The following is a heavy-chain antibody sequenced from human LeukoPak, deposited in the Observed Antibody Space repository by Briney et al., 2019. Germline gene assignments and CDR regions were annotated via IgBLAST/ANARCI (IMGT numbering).Heavy chain of an antibody. D-gene: IGHD3-16*01. J-gene: IGHJ6*02. V-gene: IGHV1-69*04. CDR1: GGTFSSYA. Sequence: GASVKVSCKASGGTFSSYAISWVRQAPGQGLEWMGRIIPILGIANYAQKFQGRVTITADKSTSTAYMELSSLRSEDTAVYYCARVFEGYYYGMDVWGQGTTVTVSS. CDR2: IIPILGIA. CDR3: ARVFEGYYYGMDV.